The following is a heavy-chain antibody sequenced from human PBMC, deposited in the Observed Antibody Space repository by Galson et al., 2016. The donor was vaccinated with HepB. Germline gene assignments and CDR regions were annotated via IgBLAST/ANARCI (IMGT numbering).Heavy chain of an antibody. D-gene: IGHD2-21*01. V-gene: IGHV3-11*01. CDR2: ISGSGNSI. CDR1: GFTFSDYY. Sequence: SLRLSCAASGFTFSDYYMTWIRQAPGKGLQWLSYISGSGNSISYADSVKGRFTISRDNAENSVHLQMNSLRAEDTALYYCARSVWRWRGMDVWAKGPRSPSP. CDR3: ARSVWRWRGMDV. J-gene: IGHJ6*02.